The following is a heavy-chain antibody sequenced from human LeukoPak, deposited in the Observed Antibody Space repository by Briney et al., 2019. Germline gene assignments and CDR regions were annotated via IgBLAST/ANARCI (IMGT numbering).Heavy chain of an antibody. CDR3: ARGAYCSGGSCYSMAVY. Sequence: PGGSLRLSCAASGFTFSSYAMSWVRQAPGKGLEWVSSISSSSSYIYYADSVKGRFTISRDNAKNSLYLQMNSLRAEDTAVYYCARGAYCSGGSCYSMAVYWGLGTLVTVSS. J-gene: IGHJ4*02. V-gene: IGHV3-21*01. CDR1: GFTFSSYA. D-gene: IGHD2-15*01. CDR2: ISSSSSYI.